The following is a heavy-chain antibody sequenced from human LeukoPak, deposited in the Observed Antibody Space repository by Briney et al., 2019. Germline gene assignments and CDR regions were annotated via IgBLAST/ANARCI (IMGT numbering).Heavy chain of an antibody. D-gene: IGHD6-19*01. V-gene: IGHV1-69*04. CDR3: AADQGSGWYV. Sequence: GASVKVSCKASGGTFSSYAISWVRQAPGQGLEWMGRIIPILGIANYAQKFQERVTITRDMSTSTAYMELSSLRSEDTAVYYCAADQGSGWYVWGQGTLVTVSS. CDR2: IIPILGIA. J-gene: IGHJ4*02. CDR1: GGTFSSYA.